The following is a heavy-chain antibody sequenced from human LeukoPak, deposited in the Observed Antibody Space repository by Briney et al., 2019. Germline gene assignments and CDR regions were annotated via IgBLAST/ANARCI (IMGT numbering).Heavy chain of an antibody. CDR2: IFSAGST. V-gene: IGHV3-66*01. CDR1: GFTVSSNY. D-gene: IGHD3-10*01. CDR3: VNSVMVRGVIRPY. Sequence: GGTLRLSCAASGFTVSSNYMSWVRQAPGKGLGWVSVIFSAGSTYYADSLKGRFTISRDNSKNTLYLQMNSLRAEDTAVYYCVNSVMVRGVIRPYWGQGTLVTVSS. J-gene: IGHJ4*02.